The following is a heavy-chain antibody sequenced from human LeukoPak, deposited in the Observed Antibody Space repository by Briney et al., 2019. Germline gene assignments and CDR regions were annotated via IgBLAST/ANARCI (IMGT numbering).Heavy chain of an antibody. J-gene: IGHJ4*02. CDR2: ISGSGGST. Sequence: PGGSLRLSCAASGFTFSSYAMSWVRQAPGKGLEWVSAISGSGGSTYYADSVKGRFTISRDNSKNTLYLQMNGLRAEDTAVYYCAKDYSSSWYRSYFDYWGQGTLVTVSS. CDR3: AKDYSSSWYRSYFDY. CDR1: GFTFSSYA. D-gene: IGHD6-13*01. V-gene: IGHV3-23*01.